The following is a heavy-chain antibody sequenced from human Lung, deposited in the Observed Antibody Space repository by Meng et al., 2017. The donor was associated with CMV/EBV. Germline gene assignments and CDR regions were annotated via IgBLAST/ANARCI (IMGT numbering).Heavy chain of an antibody. V-gene: IGHV3-23*01. D-gene: IGHD2-15*01. J-gene: IGHJ6*01. CDR1: GFIFSTYA. Sequence: GEXXKISCATSGFIFSTYAMNWVRQAPGKGLGWVSTINSGSRGTIFYANSVRGRFTIPRDDSRNTLYLQMISLRAEDTAIYYCAKRLPYYGMDVWGQGTAVTVSS. CDR3: AKRLPYYGMDV. CDR2: INSGSRGTI.